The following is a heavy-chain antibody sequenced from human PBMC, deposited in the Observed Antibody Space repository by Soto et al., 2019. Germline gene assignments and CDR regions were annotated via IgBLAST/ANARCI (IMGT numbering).Heavy chain of an antibody. CDR2: FHSSGAT. CDR3: ASIWFGDFDY. D-gene: IGHD3-10*01. V-gene: IGHV4-30-4*01. Sequence: TLSLTCTVSGGSISSADYYWSWIRQPPGNGLEWIGYFHSSGATYKDPSLKSRVTISVDTSKNQISLKLDSVTAADTAVYYCASIWFGDFDYWGHGTLVTVSS. CDR1: GGSISSADYY. J-gene: IGHJ4*01.